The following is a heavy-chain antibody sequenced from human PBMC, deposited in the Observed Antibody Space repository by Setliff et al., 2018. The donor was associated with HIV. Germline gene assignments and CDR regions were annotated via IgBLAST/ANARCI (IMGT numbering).Heavy chain of an antibody. V-gene: IGHV4-59*11. CDR1: GPSINIHY. CDR2: IYSTGST. J-gene: IGHJ4*02. Sequence: PSETLSLTCTVSGPSINIHYWSWIRQSPGKAFEWIGYIYSTGSTNYNPSLQSRVTISMVASRNQFSLKVTSMTAADTAVYYCAKGAGFYGDYTFDHWGQGRQVTVSS. CDR3: AKGAGFYGDYTFDH. D-gene: IGHD4-17*01.